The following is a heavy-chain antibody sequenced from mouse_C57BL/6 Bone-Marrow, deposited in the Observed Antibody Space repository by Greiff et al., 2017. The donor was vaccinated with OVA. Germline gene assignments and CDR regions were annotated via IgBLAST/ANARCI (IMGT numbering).Heavy chain of an antibody. CDR2: IYPRSGNT. V-gene: IGHV1-81*01. D-gene: IGHD2-4*01. J-gene: IGHJ3*01. CDR3: ASEDDYDAWFAY. CDR1: GYTFTSYG. Sequence: VQLQQSGAELARPGASVKLSCKASGYTFTSYGISWVKQRTGQGLEWIGEIYPRSGNTYYNEKFKGKATLTADKSSSTAYMELRSLTSEDSAVYFCASEDDYDAWFAYWGQGTLVTVSA.